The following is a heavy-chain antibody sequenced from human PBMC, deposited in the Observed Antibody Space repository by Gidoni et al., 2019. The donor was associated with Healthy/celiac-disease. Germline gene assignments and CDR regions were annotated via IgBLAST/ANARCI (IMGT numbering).Heavy chain of an antibody. CDR2: ISYDGSNK. D-gene: IGHD4-4*01. CDR1: GFTFRSYA. V-gene: IGHV3-30-3*01. J-gene: IGHJ6*03. CDR3: ARDRRPDYSNHMDV. Sequence: QVQLVESGGGVVQPGRSLRLSCAASGFTFRSYAMHWVRQAPGKGLEWVAVISYDGSNKYYADSVKGRFTISRDNSKNTLYLQMSSLRAEDTAVYYCARDRRPDYSNHMDVWGKGTTVTVSS.